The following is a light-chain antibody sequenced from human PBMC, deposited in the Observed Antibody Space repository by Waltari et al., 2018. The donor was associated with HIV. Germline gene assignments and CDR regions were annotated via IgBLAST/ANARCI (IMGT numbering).Light chain of an antibody. V-gene: IGLV3-19*01. J-gene: IGLJ2*01. CDR2: GKN. Sequence: SSELTQDPAVSVALGQTVRITCQGDSLRKYYASWYQQKPGQAPIRVIYGKNNRPSGIPDRFSGSSSGNTASLTITGAQAEDEADYYCDSRDSSGNNLVFGGGTKLTVL. CDR1: SLRKYY. CDR3: DSRDSSGNNLV.